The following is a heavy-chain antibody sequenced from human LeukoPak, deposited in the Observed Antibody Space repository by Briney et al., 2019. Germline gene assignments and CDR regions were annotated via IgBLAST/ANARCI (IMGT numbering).Heavy chain of an antibody. CDR2: INHSGST. CDR1: GGSFSGYY. Sequence: SETLSLTCAVYGGSFSGYYWSWIRQPPGKGLEWMGEINHSGSTNYNPSLKSRVTISVDTSKNQFSLKLSSVTAADTAVYYCARSMIGRRRYFDYWGQGTLVTVSS. J-gene: IGHJ4*02. D-gene: IGHD3-22*01. CDR3: ARSMIGRRRYFDY. V-gene: IGHV4-34*01.